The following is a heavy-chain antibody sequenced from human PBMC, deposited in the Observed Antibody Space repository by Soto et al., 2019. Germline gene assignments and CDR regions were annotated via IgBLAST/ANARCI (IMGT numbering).Heavy chain of an antibody. Sequence: QVQLQESGPGLVKPSETLSLTCTVSGGSISSYYWSWIRQPPGKGLEWIGYIYYSGSTNYNPSLKSRVTISVDTSKNQFSLKLSSVTAADTAVYYCARDLSKVAAAGYRNYGMDVWGQGTTVTVSS. V-gene: IGHV4-59*01. CDR1: GGSISSYY. CDR3: ARDLSKVAAAGYRNYGMDV. CDR2: IYYSGST. D-gene: IGHD6-13*01. J-gene: IGHJ6*02.